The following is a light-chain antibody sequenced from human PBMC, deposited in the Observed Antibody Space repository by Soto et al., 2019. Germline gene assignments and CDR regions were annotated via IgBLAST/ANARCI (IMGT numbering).Light chain of an antibody. V-gene: IGLV1-40*01. Sequence: QAVVTQPPSGSGAPGQRVTISCAGSSSNIGAGYNVHWYQHLPGTAPKLLIYDNNNRPSGVPDRLSGSKSGTSASLAITGLQAEDEADYYCQSYDSSLSAPYVFGTGTKVTVL. CDR3: QSYDSSLSAPYV. CDR1: SSNIGAGYN. J-gene: IGLJ1*01. CDR2: DNN.